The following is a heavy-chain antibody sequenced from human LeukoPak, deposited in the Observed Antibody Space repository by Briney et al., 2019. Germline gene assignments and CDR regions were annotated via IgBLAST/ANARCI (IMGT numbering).Heavy chain of an antibody. CDR3: ARATRDYVWGPLNYYYMDV. V-gene: IGHV4-4*07. CDR2: IYTSGST. J-gene: IGHJ6*03. D-gene: IGHD3-16*01. Sequence: SETLSLTCTVSGGSISSYYWSWIRQPAGKGLEWIRRIYTSGSTNYNPSLKSRVTMSVDTSKNQFSLKLSSVTAADTAVYYCARATRDYVWGPLNYYYMDVWGKGTTVTVSS. CDR1: GGSISSYY.